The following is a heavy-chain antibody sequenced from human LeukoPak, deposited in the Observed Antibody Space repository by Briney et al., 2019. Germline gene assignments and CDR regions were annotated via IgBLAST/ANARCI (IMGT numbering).Heavy chain of an antibody. V-gene: IGHV4-39*07. Sequence: SETLSLTCTVSGGSISSSSYYWGWIRQPPGKGLEWIGRIYYSGSTYYNPSLKSRVTISVDTSKNQFSLKLSSVTAADTAVYYCARSSFGGNFWSDVSYFDYWGQGTLVTVSS. CDR2: IYYSGST. J-gene: IGHJ4*02. CDR1: GGSISSSSYY. CDR3: ARSSFGGNFWSDVSYFDY. D-gene: IGHD3-3*01.